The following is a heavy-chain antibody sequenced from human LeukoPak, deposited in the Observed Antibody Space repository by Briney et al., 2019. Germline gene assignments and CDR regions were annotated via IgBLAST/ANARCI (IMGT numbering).Heavy chain of an antibody. CDR2: TYYRSKWYN. CDR3: ATGWALEY. J-gene: IGHJ4*02. CDR1: GDSVSSDSPA. D-gene: IGHD1-14*01. V-gene: IGHV6-1*01. Sequence: SQTLSLTCGISGDSVSSDSPAWTWIRQSPSRGLEWLGRTYYRSKWYNDYAVSVRGRISFNADTSKNQFSLQLNSMTDEDTAMYYCATGWALEYWGQGILVTVSS.